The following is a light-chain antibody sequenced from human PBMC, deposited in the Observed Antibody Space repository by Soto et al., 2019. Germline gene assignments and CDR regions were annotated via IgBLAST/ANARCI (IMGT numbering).Light chain of an antibody. Sequence: RSASVLDRWTITSRTSQGIRSALGWYQQKPGKVAKSLIYAASTLQSGVPSRFSGSGSGRDFTITISSLQPEDFATYYCLLDYAYFWAFGQGTKVDIK. J-gene: IGKJ1*01. CDR2: AAS. CDR1: QGIRSA. V-gene: IGKV1-6*01. CDR3: LLDYAYFWA.